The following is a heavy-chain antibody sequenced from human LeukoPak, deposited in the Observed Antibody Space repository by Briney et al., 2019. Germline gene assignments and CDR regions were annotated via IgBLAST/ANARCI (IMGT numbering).Heavy chain of an antibody. CDR1: GGSISSYY. Sequence: SETLSLTCTVSGGSISSYYWTWIRQPPGKGLEWLGYVYYSGRTNYNPSLKSRVTISVDTSNNQFSLKLSSVTAADTAVYYCARSFYQQLVLYYFDYWGQGTLVTVSS. J-gene: IGHJ4*02. CDR2: VYYSGRT. V-gene: IGHV4-59*12. CDR3: ARSFYQQLVLYYFDY. D-gene: IGHD6-13*01.